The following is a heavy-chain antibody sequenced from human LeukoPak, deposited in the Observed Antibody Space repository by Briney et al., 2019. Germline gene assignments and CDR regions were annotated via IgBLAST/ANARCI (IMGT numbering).Heavy chain of an antibody. CDR1: GFTFSSCS. D-gene: IGHD1-1*01. CDR3: ARVGTTGIDFDY. CDR2: ISSSSSTI. V-gene: IGHV3-48*02. Sequence: PGGSLRLSCAASGFTFSSCSMTWVRQAPGKGLEWVSYISSSSSTIYYADSVKGRFNISRDNAKNSLCLRMHSLRDEDTAVYDCARVGTTGIDFDYWGQGTLVTVSS. J-gene: IGHJ4*02.